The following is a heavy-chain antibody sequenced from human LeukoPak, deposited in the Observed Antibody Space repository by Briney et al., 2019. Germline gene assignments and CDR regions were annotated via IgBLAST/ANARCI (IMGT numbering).Heavy chain of an antibody. V-gene: IGHV3-74*01. CDR3: ATKQWLAPPPDS. Sequence: GGTLRLSCAASGFTFSKYWMLWVRQAPGKGLESVSRINTDGTVTTYADSVKGRFTVPRDNADNTMFLQMNSVRDEDTAVYYCATKQWLAPPPDSWGQGTPVTVSS. CDR2: INTDGTVT. D-gene: IGHD6-19*01. J-gene: IGHJ4*02. CDR1: GFTFSKYW.